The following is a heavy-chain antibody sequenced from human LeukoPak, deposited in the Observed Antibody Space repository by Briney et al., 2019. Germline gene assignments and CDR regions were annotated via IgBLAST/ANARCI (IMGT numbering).Heavy chain of an antibody. CDR2: INHSGST. CDR1: GGSFIGYY. CDR3: ASFTFGGVIVTNWFDP. J-gene: IGHJ5*02. Sequence: SETLSLTCAVYGGSFIGYYWSWIRQPPGKGLEWIEEINHSGSTNYNPSLKSRVTISVDTSKNQFSLKLSSVTAADTAVYYCASFTFGGVIVTNWFDPWGQGTLVTVSS. V-gene: IGHV4-34*01. D-gene: IGHD3-16*02.